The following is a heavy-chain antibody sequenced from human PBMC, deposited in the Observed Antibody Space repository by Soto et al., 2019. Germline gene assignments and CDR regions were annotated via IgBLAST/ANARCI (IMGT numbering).Heavy chain of an antibody. CDR3: ARDRQGIAAAGTGVTGFDP. CDR1: GGTLSRYS. V-gene: IGHV1-69*13. Sequence: SEKVSCNASGGTLSRYSISWVRQAPGQGLEWMGGIIPIFGTANYSQKFHGRVTITSDESTSTSYMELSSLRSEDTAVYYCARDRQGIAAAGTGVTGFDPWGQGTLVTVSS. CDR2: IIPIFGTA. D-gene: IGHD6-13*01. J-gene: IGHJ5*02.